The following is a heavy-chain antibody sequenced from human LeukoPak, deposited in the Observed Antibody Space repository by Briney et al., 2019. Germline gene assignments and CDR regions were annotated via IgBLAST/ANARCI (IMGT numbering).Heavy chain of an antibody. CDR1: GGSISSYF. Sequence: PSETLSLTCTVPGGSISSYFWTWIRQPAGRGLEWIGHIYSSGSFKYNPSLKSRVTISIDTSKNQLSLKLNSVTAADTAVYYCARSGGSSSGSLGLWYSDIWGQGTMVTVSS. CDR2: IYSSGSF. CDR3: ARSGGSSSGSLGLWYSDI. V-gene: IGHV4-4*07. J-gene: IGHJ3*02. D-gene: IGHD6-19*01.